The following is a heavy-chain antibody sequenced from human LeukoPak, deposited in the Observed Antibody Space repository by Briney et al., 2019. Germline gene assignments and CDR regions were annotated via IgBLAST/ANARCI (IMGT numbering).Heavy chain of an antibody. CDR3: ASYGSGSYRGAFDI. V-gene: IGHV4-4*02. D-gene: IGHD3-10*01. J-gene: IGHJ3*02. CDR2: IYHSGST. CDR1: GGSISSSNW. Sequence: KPSETLSLTCADSGGSISSSNWWSWVRQPPGKGLEWIGEIYHSGSTNYNPSLKSRVTISVDKSKNQFSLKLSSVTAADTAVYYCASYGSGSYRGAFDIWGQGTMVTVSS.